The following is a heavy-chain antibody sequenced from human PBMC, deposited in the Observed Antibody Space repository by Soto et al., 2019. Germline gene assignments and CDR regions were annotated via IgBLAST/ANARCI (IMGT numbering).Heavy chain of an antibody. CDR3: AKQGGKYDIRSFDP. CDR1: GGSISSGGYY. J-gene: IGHJ5*02. D-gene: IGHD1-1*01. V-gene: IGHV4-31*03. Sequence: SETLSLTCTVSGGSISSGGYYWSWIRQHPGKGLEWIGYIYYSGSTYYNPSLKSRVTISVDSSKNQFSLKLSSVTAADTAVYYCAKQGGKYDIRSFDPWGQGTLVTVSS. CDR2: IYYSGST.